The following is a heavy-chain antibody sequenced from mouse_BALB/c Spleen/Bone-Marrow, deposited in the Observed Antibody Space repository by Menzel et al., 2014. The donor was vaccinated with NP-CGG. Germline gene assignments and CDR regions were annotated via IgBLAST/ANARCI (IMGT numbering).Heavy chain of an antibody. V-gene: IGHV1-26*01. CDR3: AREDDYYAMDY. Sequence: VQLKESGPGLVKPGASVKISCKASGYSFTGYYMHWVKQSHGKSLEWIGRVNPNDGGSSSSQKFKAKAILTVDKSSSTAYMELRSLTSEDSAVYYCAREDDYYAMDYWGQGTSVTVSS. CDR2: VNPNDGGS. J-gene: IGHJ4*01. CDR1: GYSFTGYY.